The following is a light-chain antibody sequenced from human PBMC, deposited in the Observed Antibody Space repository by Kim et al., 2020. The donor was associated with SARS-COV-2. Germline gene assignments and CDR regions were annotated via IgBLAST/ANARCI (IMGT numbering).Light chain of an antibody. CDR2: GAS. V-gene: IGKV3-20*01. Sequence: CPRERATLSCRASQSVSSSYLAWYQQKPGQAPRLLIYGASSRATGIPDRFSGSGSGTDFTLTISRLEPEDFAVYYCQQYGSSPLTFGGGTKVDIK. J-gene: IGKJ4*01. CDR3: QQYGSSPLT. CDR1: QSVSSSY.